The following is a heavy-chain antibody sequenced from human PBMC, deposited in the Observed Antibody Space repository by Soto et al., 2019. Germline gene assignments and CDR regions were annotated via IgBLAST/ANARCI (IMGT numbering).Heavy chain of an antibody. J-gene: IGHJ4*02. Sequence: GGSLRLSCAASGFTFSSYSMNWVRQAPGKGLEWVSYISSSGGSTYYADSVKGRFTISRDNSKNTLYLQMNSLRAEDTAVYYCAKDGLQPLFDYWGQGTLVTVSS. D-gene: IGHD4-4*01. CDR1: GFTFSSYS. CDR2: ISSSGGST. CDR3: AKDGLQPLFDY. V-gene: IGHV3-23*01.